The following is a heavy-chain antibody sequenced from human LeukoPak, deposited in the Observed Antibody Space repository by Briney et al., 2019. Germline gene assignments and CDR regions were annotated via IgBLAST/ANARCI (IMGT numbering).Heavy chain of an antibody. D-gene: IGHD3-22*01. CDR1: GFTFDDYA. V-gene: IGHV3-9*01. Sequence: PGGSLRLPCAASGFTFDDYAMHWVRQAPGKGLEWVPGISWNSGSIGYADSVKGRFTISRDNAKNSLYLQMNSLRAEDTALYYCAKGRYYYDSSGYYGDDYWGQGTLVTVSS. CDR2: ISWNSGSI. CDR3: AKGRYYYDSSGYYGDDY. J-gene: IGHJ4*02.